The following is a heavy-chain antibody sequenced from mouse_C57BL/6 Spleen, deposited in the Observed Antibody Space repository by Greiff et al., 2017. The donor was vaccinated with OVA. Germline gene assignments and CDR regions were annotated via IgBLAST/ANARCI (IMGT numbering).Heavy chain of an antibody. CDR2: IDPSDSYT. D-gene: IGHD4-1*01. Sequence: QVQLQQSGAELVKPGASVKLSCKASGYTFTSYWMQWVNQRPGQGLEWIGEIDPSDSYTNYNQKFKGKATLTVDTSSSTAYMRLSSLTSEDSAVYYCARLGRSDFDYWGQGTALTVSS. V-gene: IGHV1-50*01. J-gene: IGHJ2*01. CDR3: ARLGRSDFDY. CDR1: GYTFTSYW.